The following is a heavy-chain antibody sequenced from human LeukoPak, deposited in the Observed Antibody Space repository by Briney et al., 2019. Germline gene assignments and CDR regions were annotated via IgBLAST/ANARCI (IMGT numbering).Heavy chain of an antibody. CDR1: GGSISTSNYY. D-gene: IGHD1-26*01. J-gene: IGHJ4*02. CDR3: ARGSGSYYVY. Sequence: PSETLSLTCTVSGGSISTSNYYWGWIRQPPGKGLEWIGNIFYSGSTYYSPSLRSRVTISLDTSRNQFSLKLSSVTAADTAVYYCARGSGSYYVYWGQGTLVTVSS. V-gene: IGHV4-39*07. CDR2: IFYSGST.